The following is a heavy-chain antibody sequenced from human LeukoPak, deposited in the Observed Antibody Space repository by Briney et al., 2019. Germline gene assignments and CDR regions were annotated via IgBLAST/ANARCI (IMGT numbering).Heavy chain of an antibody. D-gene: IGHD1-1*01. V-gene: IGHV3-7*01. Sequence: GGSLRLSCAASGFTFSSYWMSWVRQAPGKGLEWVANIKQDGSEKSYVDSVKGRFTISRDNTKNSLYLQMNSLRAEDTAVYYCARDRLERDYYYYGMDVWGQGTTVTVSS. CDR2: IKQDGSEK. J-gene: IGHJ6*02. CDR3: ARDRLERDYYYYGMDV. CDR1: GFTFSSYW.